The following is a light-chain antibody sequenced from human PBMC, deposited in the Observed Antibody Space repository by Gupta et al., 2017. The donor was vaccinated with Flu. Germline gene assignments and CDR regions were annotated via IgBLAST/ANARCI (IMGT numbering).Light chain of an antibody. Sequence: EIVLTQSPGTLSLSPGERATLSCRASQSVSSSYLAWYQQKPGQAPRLLIYGASSRATGIPDRFSGSGSGTDFTLTISRLEPEDFAVYYCQQYGSSPRTFRGWSKAEIK. V-gene: IGKV3-20*01. CDR2: GAS. J-gene: IGKJ4*01. CDR3: QQYGSSPRT. CDR1: QSVSSSY.